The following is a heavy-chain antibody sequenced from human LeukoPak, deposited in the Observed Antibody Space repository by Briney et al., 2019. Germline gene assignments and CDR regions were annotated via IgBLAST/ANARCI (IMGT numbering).Heavy chain of an antibody. J-gene: IGHJ4*02. D-gene: IGHD4-17*01. CDR2: ISSSGSTI. CDR1: GFTFSSYE. Sequence: AGGSLRLSCAASGFTFSSYEMNWVRQAPGKGLEWVSYISSSGSTIYYADSVKGRFTISRDNAKNSLYLQMNSLRAEDTAVYYCARDDTVTTRVGFIDWSQGTLVTVSS. V-gene: IGHV3-48*03. CDR3: ARDDTVTTRVGFID.